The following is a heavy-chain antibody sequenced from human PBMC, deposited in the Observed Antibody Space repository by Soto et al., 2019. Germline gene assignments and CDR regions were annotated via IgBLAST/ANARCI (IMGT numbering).Heavy chain of an antibody. Sequence: LSVTCTVSCDSITASYSNWAWIRQPPGKGLEWIGTFYYSGTTSQNPPLRSRITISGDTSRNQFSLNLRSVTAADSGVYYCAKLVRDDVRRSYLDHWGQGTQVTVSS. J-gene: IGHJ4*02. CDR2: FYYSGTT. D-gene: IGHD3-10*02. V-gene: IGHV4-39*01. CDR1: CDSITASYSN. CDR3: AKLVRDDVRRSYLDH.